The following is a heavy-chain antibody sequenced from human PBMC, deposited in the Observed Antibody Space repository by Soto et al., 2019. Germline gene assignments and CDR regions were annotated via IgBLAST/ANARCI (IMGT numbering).Heavy chain of an antibody. V-gene: IGHV1-18*01. CDR1: GYTFTSYG. D-gene: IGHD6-19*01. CDR3: ARDSGVAVAGIVDY. Sequence: GASVKVSCKASGYTFTSYGISWVRQAPGQGLEWMGWISAYNGNTNYAQKLQGRVTMTTDTSTSTAYMELRSLRSDDTAVYYCARDSGVAVAGIVDYWGQGTLVTVSS. CDR2: ISAYNGNT. J-gene: IGHJ4*02.